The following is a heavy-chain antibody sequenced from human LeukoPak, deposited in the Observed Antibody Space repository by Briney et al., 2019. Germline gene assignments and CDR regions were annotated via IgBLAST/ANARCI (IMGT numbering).Heavy chain of an antibody. V-gene: IGHV3-30*18. D-gene: IGHD2/OR15-2a*01. CDR1: GFTFSSYG. J-gene: IGHJ4*02. CDR3: AKEESMYLYYFDY. Sequence: GGSLRLSCAASGFTFSSYGMHWVRQAPGKGLEWVAIISYDGSNKYYAASVKGRFAISRDNSKNTLYLQMNSLRAEDTAVYYCAKEESMYLYYFDYWGQGTLVTVSS. CDR2: ISYDGSNK.